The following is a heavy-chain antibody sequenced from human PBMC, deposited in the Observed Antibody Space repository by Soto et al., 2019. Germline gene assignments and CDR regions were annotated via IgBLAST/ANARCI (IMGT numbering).Heavy chain of an antibody. D-gene: IGHD6-13*01. V-gene: IGHV3-15*07. CDR2: IKSKTDGGTT. Sequence: PGGSLRLSCAASGFTFSNAWMNWVRQAPGKGLEWVGRIKSKTDGGTTDYAAPVKGRFTISRDDSKNTLYLQMNSLKTEDTAVYYCTTDYENGQQLVPDWGQGTLVTVSS. J-gene: IGHJ4*02. CDR1: GFTFSNAW. CDR3: TTDYENGQQLVPD.